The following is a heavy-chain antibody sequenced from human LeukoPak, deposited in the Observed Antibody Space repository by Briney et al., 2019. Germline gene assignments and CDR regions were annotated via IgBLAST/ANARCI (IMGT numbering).Heavy chain of an antibody. CDR1: GYTFTSYG. CDR2: ISAYNGNT. J-gene: IGHJ4*02. D-gene: IGHD5-12*01. V-gene: IGHV1-18*01. Sequence: GASVKVSCKASGYTFTSYGISWVRQAPGQGLEWMGWISAYNGNTNYAQKLQGRVTMTTDTSTSTAYMELRSLRSDDTAVYYCARSPSGYDWGGFDYWGQGTLVTVSS. CDR3: ARSPSGYDWGGFDY.